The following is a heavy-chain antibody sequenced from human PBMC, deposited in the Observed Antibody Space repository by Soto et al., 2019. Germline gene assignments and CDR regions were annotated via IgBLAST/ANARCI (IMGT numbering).Heavy chain of an antibody. Sequence: PGESLKISCKGSGYSFTSYWIGWVRQMPGKGLEWMGIIYPGDSDTRYSPSFQGQVTISADKSISTAYLQWSSLKASDTAMYYCARHHYYDSSGYYPTSLDYWGQGTLVTVSS. CDR2: IYPGDSDT. J-gene: IGHJ4*02. CDR3: ARHHYYDSSGYYPTSLDY. D-gene: IGHD3-22*01. V-gene: IGHV5-51*01. CDR1: GYSFTSYW.